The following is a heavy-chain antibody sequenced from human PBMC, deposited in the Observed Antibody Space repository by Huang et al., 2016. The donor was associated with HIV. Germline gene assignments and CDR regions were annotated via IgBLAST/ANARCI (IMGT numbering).Heavy chain of an antibody. CDR2: IFANGNT. D-gene: IGHD1-1*01. Sequence: QVQLQESGQGLVKPSDTLSLTCIVSGDSVASSYSYWGWVRQPQGKGLELMGSIFANGNTYSNTYLKGRITISVDTSKNHFSLNLKTVTAADTAVYYCSRGPSTPATELWGQGTMVTVSS. CDR1: GDSVASSYSY. V-gene: IGHV4-39*02. J-gene: IGHJ3*01. CDR3: SRGPSTPATEL.